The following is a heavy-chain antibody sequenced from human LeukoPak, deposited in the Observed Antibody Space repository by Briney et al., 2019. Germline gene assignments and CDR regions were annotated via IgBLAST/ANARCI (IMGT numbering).Heavy chain of an antibody. CDR1: GGSFSGYY. D-gene: IGHD2/OR15-2a*01. CDR3: ARGVLFHY. V-gene: IGHV4-34*01. CDR2: INHSGST. J-gene: IGHJ4*02. Sequence: PSETLSLTCAVYGGSFSGYYWSWIRQPPGKGLEWIGEINHSGSTNYNPSLKSRVTISVDTSKNQFSLKLSSVTAADTAVYYCARGVLFHYWGQGTLVTVSS.